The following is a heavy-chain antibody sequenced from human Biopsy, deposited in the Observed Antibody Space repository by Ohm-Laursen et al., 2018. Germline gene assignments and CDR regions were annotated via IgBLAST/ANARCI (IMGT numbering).Heavy chain of an antibody. D-gene: IGHD1-1*01. V-gene: IGHV1-24*01. Sequence: ASVNVSCKVSGYTLNELSMHWVRQVPGKGLEWMGGFAPENGKTVYAQNFQARVSLTEDASTDTAYMELRSLRSEDTAVYYCAADINVWNVNYWGQGTQVTASS. CDR3: AADINVWNVNY. CDR2: FAPENGKT. J-gene: IGHJ4*02. CDR1: GYTLNELS.